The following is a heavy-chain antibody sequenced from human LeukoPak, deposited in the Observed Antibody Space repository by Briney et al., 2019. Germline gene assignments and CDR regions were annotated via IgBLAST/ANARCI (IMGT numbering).Heavy chain of an antibody. Sequence: GASVKVSCKASGYTFTGYYMHWVLQAPGQGLEWMGRINPNSGGTNYAQKFQGRFTMTRDTSIMTVYMELSRLRSGDTAVYYCAREGRGYYYASSGYCDYWGQGTLVTVSS. CDR1: GYTFTGYY. CDR2: INPNSGGT. J-gene: IGHJ4*02. CDR3: AREGRGYYYASSGYCDY. V-gene: IGHV1-2*06. D-gene: IGHD3-22*01.